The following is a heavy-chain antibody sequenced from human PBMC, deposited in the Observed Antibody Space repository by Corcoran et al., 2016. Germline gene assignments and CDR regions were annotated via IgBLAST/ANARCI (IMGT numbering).Heavy chain of an antibody. J-gene: IGHJ4*02. Sequence: QVQLVESGGGVVQPGRSLRLSCAASGFTFSSYGMHWVRQAPSKGLEWVAVISYDGSNKYYADSVKGRFTISRDNSKNTLYLQMNSLRAEDPAVYYCAKDYLVVVARTSGCPDYWGQGTLVTVSS. V-gene: IGHV3-30*18. CDR1: GFTFSSYG. CDR3: AKDYLVVVARTSGCPDY. CDR2: ISYDGSNK. D-gene: IGHD2-15*01.